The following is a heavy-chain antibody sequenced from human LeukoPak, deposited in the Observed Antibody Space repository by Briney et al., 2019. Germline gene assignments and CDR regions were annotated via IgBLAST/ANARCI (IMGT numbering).Heavy chain of an antibody. CDR1: GFTFTGHY. V-gene: IGHV1-2*02. D-gene: IGHD2-2*01. Sequence: ASVKVSCKSSGFTFTGHYIHWVRQAPGQGLEWMGYIGPRNSAASYAEKFQGRVTMTRDTSLSTAYMELSRLTSDDTAVYYCAREGSDQLSKDFDYWGQGTLVTASS. CDR2: IGPRNSAA. CDR3: AREGSDQLSKDFDY. J-gene: IGHJ4*02.